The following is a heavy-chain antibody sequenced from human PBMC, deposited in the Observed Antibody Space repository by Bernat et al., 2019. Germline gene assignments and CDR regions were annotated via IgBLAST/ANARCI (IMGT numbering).Heavy chain of an antibody. V-gene: IGHV3-30*18. Sequence: QVQLVESGGGVVQPGRSLRLSCAASGFTFSSYGMHWVRQAPGKGLEWVAVISYDGSNKYYADSVKGRFTISRDNSKNTLYLQMNSLRAEDTAVYYCAKNQQLATYDYWGQGTLVTVSS. CDR1: GFTFSSYG. CDR2: ISYDGSNK. CDR3: AKNQQLATYDY. J-gene: IGHJ4*02. D-gene: IGHD6-13*01.